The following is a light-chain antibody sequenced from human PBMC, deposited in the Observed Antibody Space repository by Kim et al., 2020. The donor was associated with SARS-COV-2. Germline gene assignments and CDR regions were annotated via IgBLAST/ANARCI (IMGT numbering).Light chain of an antibody. CDR1: QGIGNY. V-gene: IGKV1-27*01. CDR3: QKYNSVPLT. J-gene: IGKJ4*01. CDR2: VAS. Sequence: DIQMTQSPSSLSASVGDRVTITCRASQGIGNYLAWYQQKPGKVPKLLIYVASTLQSGVPSRFSGSGSGTDFTLTISGLHPEDVATYYCQKYNSVPLTFGGGTKVEI.